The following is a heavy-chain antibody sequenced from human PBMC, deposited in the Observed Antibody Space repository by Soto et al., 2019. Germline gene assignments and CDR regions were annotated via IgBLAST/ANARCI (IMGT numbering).Heavy chain of an antibody. V-gene: IGHV1-69*06. Sequence: FSVKRDCKTVGGSNSIDPSSWVIHAPGQGLEWMGGIIPIFGTANYAQKFQGRVTITADKSTSTAYMELSSLRSEDTAVYYCARVLLGGGYELYYYYSGMDVWGQGTTVTVSS. CDR2: IIPIFGTA. D-gene: IGHD5-12*01. J-gene: IGHJ6*02. CDR3: ARVLLGGGYELYYYYSGMDV. CDR1: GGSNSIDP.